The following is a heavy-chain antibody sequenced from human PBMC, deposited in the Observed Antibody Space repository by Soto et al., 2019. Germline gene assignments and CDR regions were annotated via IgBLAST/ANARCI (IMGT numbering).Heavy chain of an antibody. CDR1: GFTFEDYA. J-gene: IGHJ5*02. CDR2: INWNSNKI. Sequence: GGSLRLSCAASGFTFEDYAMNWVRQAPGKGLEWVANINWNSNKIAYADSVKGRFTISRDNAKNSLYLQMNSLRPEDTAFYYWIKDGSSGISTPSTGLDPWGQGTLATV. D-gene: IGHD3-10*01. CDR3: IKDGSSGISTPSTGLDP. V-gene: IGHV3-9*01.